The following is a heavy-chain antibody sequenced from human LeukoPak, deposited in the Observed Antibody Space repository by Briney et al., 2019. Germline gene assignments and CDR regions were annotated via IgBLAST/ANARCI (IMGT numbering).Heavy chain of an antibody. D-gene: IGHD2-15*01. Sequence: GGSLRLSCAASGFTFSRYAMSWVRQAPGKGLKWVAGISGSGGSTYYADSVKGRFTISRDNSKNTLYLQMNSLRAEDTAVYYCARDLVVVAATRPDYWGQGTLVTVSS. V-gene: IGHV3-23*01. J-gene: IGHJ4*02. CDR3: ARDLVVVAATRPDY. CDR2: ISGSGGST. CDR1: GFTFSRYA.